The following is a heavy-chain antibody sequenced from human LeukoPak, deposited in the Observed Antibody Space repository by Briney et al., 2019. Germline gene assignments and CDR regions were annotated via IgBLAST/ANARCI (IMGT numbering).Heavy chain of an antibody. CDR2: ISGSGGST. D-gene: IGHD6-19*01. J-gene: IGHJ4*02. CDR3: AKDVSYSSGWLTYFDY. CDR1: GLTISSYA. V-gene: IGHV3-23*01. Sequence: GGSQRLSCAASGLTISSYAMSWVRQAPGKGLEWVSAISGSGGSTYYADSVKGRFTISRDNSKNTLYLQMNSLRAEDTAVYYCAKDVSYSSGWLTYFDYWGQGTLVTVSS.